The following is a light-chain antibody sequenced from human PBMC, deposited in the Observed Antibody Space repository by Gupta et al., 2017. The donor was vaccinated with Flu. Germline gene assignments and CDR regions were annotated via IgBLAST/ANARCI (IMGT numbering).Light chain of an antibody. CDR1: QDISNY. Sequence: DIQMTQSPSSLSASVGDRVTITCRASQDISNYLAWYQQKPGKVPELLISGASRLQSGVPPRFSGSGSGTDFTLTINSRQPEDVATYYCQKENSAPWTFGQGTXVEIK. V-gene: IGKV1-27*01. CDR2: GAS. CDR3: QKENSAPWT. J-gene: IGKJ1*01.